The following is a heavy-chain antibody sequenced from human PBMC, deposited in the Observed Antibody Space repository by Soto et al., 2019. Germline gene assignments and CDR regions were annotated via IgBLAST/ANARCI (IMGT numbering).Heavy chain of an antibody. V-gene: IGHV1-3*01. CDR2: INAGNGNT. Sequence: ASVKVSCKASGYTFTGYAMHWVRQAPGQRLEWMGWINAGNGNTKYSQKFQGRVTITRDTSASAAYMELSTLGSEDTSIYYCARSETDYSTFDYWGQGTLVTVSS. CDR1: GYTFTGYA. D-gene: IGHD3-9*01. CDR3: ARSETDYSTFDY. J-gene: IGHJ4*02.